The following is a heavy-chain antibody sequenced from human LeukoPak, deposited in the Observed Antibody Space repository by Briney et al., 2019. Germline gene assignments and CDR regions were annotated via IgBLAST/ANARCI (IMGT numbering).Heavy chain of an antibody. CDR3: ARVGYYYDSSGYYYPYFDY. J-gene: IGHJ4*02. V-gene: IGHV4-61*01. Sequence: SQTLSLTCTVSGGSISSGSYYWSWIRQPPGKGLGWVGYIFYSGITNYNPSLKSRVTISVDTSKNQFSLKLSSVTAADTAVYYCARVGYYYDSSGYYYPYFDYWGQGTLVTVSS. D-gene: IGHD3-22*01. CDR1: GGSISSGSYY. CDR2: IFYSGIT.